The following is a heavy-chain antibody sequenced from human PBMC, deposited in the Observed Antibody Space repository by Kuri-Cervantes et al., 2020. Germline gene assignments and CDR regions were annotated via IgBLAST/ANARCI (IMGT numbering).Heavy chain of an antibody. J-gene: IGHJ3*02. CDR2: ISSSSSYI. D-gene: IGHD3-22*01. V-gene: IGHV3-21*03. CDR1: GFTFRSYS. CDR3: TTEHHYYDSSGYRRYDAFDI. Sequence: GESLKISCAASGFTFRSYSMNWVRQAPGKGLEWVSSISSSSSYIYYADSVKGRFTISRDNAKNSLYLQMNSLKTEDTAVYYCTTEHHYYDSSGYRRYDAFDIWGQGTMVTVSS.